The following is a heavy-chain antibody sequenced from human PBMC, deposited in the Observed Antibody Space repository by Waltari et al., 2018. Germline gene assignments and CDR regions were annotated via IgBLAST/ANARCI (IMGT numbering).Heavy chain of an antibody. CDR1: GSTYRNDG. V-gene: IGHV3-7*01. Sequence: EVQLVESGGGLVQPGGSLRLSRAASGSTYRNDGMNWVRQTPGKGLEWVADINEDGSDKYYVDSVKGRFTISRDNAKNSLYLQMNSLRVEDTAVYYCASGTGAYWGQGALVTVSS. J-gene: IGHJ4*02. D-gene: IGHD1-26*01. CDR3: ASGTGAY. CDR2: INEDGSDK.